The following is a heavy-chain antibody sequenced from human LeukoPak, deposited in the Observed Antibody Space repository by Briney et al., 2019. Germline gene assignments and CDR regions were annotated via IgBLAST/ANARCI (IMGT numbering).Heavy chain of an antibody. V-gene: IGHV5-51*01. Sequence: GESLKISCKGSGYRFTSSWIGWVRQMPGRGLEWVGIIYPGDSDIRYSPSFQGQVTISADKSISTAYLQWSSLKASDTAMYYCARPHTLDRTTKYYFDYWGQGTLVTVSS. CDR3: ARPHTLDRTTKYYFDY. CDR2: IYPGDSDI. J-gene: IGHJ4*02. D-gene: IGHD1-14*01. CDR1: GYRFTSSW.